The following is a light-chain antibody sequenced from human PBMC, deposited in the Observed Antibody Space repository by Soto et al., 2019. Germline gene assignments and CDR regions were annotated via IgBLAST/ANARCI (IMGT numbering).Light chain of an antibody. Sequence: DIQMTQSPSTLSASVGDTVTITCRASQNINRWLAWYQQRPWKAPNLLIHKAYSLEGGVPSRFRGSSSGTEFTLTISSLQPDDIATYFCLQYNVYPLTFGGGTKVEI. CDR3: LQYNVYPLT. CDR2: KAY. CDR1: QNINRW. J-gene: IGKJ4*01. V-gene: IGKV1-5*03.